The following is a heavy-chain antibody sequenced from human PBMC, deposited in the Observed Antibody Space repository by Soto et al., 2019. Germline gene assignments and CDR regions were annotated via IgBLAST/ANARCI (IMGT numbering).Heavy chain of an antibody. D-gene: IGHD6-19*01. CDR1: GGSISGSY. J-gene: IGHJ4*02. Sequence: SETLSLTCSVSGGSISGSYWSWIRQSPGKGLEWLGYVYYTGSTNYSPSLRSQVSISVDTSKNEFSLRLSSVTAADTAVYFCARSVAVPGAHIDYWGQGTQVTVSS. CDR3: ARSVAVPGAHIDY. V-gene: IGHV4-59*01. CDR2: VYYTGST.